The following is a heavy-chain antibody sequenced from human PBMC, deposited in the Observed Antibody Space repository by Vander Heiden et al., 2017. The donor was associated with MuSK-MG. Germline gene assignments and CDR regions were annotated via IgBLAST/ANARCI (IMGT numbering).Heavy chain of an antibody. CDR1: GYTFSDRY. CDR3: SRTRGVDWFDF. V-gene: IGHV1-69-2*01. J-gene: IGHJ5*01. CDR2: VVPEDGVT. Sequence: EVQLVHSGAEVKKPGTTVAISCRASGYTFSDRYILWVKQAPGKGLDWVGLVVPEDGVTTYAQKFQGRVNITADRATDTVYMKLSRLRSEDTSMYYCSRTRGVDWFDFCRQGTLVKVS. D-gene: IGHD2-15*01.